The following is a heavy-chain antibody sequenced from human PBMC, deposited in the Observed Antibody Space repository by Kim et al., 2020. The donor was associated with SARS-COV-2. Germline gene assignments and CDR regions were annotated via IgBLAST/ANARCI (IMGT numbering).Heavy chain of an antibody. CDR3: ASGDFWTRCRD. V-gene: IGHV4-34*01. Sequence: SETLSLTCAVYGGSFSGYYWSWIRQPPGKGLEWIGEINHSGSTNYNPSLKSRVTISVDTSKNQFSLKLSSVTAADTAVYYCASGDFWTRCRDWGQGTLVTVSS. D-gene: IGHD3-3*01. J-gene: IGHJ4*02. CDR2: INHSGST. CDR1: GGSFSGYY.